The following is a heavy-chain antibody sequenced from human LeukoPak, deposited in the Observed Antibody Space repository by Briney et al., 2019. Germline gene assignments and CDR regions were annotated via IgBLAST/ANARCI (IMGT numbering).Heavy chain of an antibody. CDR3: ARGDCSSTSCSSTPKNWFDP. D-gene: IGHD2-2*01. CDR1: GFTFSNYA. Sequence: GGSLSFSCAASGFTFSNYAMSWLRQAPGKGLEWVSAISGSGGTTYYADSVKGRFTISRDNSMNTLYLQMNSLRAEDTAVFYCARGDCSSTSCSSTPKNWFDPWGQGTLVSVSS. CDR2: ISGSGGTT. V-gene: IGHV3-23*01. J-gene: IGHJ5*02.